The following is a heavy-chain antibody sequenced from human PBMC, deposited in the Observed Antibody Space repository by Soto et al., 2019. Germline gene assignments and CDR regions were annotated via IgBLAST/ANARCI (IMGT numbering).Heavy chain of an antibody. V-gene: IGHV4-59*01. CDR2: IFDNGDV. J-gene: IGHJ4*02. CDR1: GVSSTSFY. Sequence: SETLSLTCTVSGVSSTSFYWSWIRQSPGKGLEWIGYIFDNGDVKYNPSLMSRLSMSIDMSKNEFSLRLKSVTAADTAMYYCARGWGSKWYYFDSWGEGTLVTVSS. CDR3: ARGWGSKWYYFDS. D-gene: IGHD3-16*01.